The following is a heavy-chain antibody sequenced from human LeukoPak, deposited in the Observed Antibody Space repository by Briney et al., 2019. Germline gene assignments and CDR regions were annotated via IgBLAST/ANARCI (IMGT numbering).Heavy chain of an antibody. CDR2: INPNSGDT. V-gene: IGHV1-2*02. CDR3: ARDQTYTSAWYDEGGYYFDY. J-gene: IGHJ4*02. D-gene: IGHD6-19*01. Sequence: ASVKVSCKASGYTFTDYYIHWVRQAPGQGLEWMGWINPNSGDTNYAQKFQGRVTLTRDTSISTAYMELARLRSDDTAAYYCARDQTYTSAWYDEGGYYFDYWGQGTLVTVSS. CDR1: GYTFTDYY.